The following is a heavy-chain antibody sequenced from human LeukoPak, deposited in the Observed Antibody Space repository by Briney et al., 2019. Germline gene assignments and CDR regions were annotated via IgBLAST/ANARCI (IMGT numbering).Heavy chain of an antibody. Sequence: VKVSCKASGYTFSGHYMHWVRQAPGQGLEWMGIINPSGGSTSYAQKFQGRVTMTRDTSTSTVYMELSSLRSEDTAVYYCARDLSYSSSWSRYFDYWGQGTLVTVSS. CDR2: INPSGGST. CDR1: GYTFSGHY. V-gene: IGHV1-46*01. CDR3: ARDLSYSSSWSRYFDY. D-gene: IGHD6-13*01. J-gene: IGHJ4*02.